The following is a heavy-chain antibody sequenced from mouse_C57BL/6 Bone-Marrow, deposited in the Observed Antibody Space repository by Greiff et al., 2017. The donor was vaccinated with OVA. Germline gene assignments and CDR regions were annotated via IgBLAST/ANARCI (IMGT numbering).Heavy chain of an antibody. Sequence: QVQLQQSGTELVKPGASVKLSCKASGYTFTSYWMHWVKQRPGQGLEWIGNINPSNGGTNYNEKFKSKATLTVDKSSSTAYMQLSSLTSEDSAVYYCARDTTVVSYWYFDVWGTGTTVTVSS. CDR1: GYTFTSYW. J-gene: IGHJ1*03. CDR2: INPSNGGT. D-gene: IGHD1-1*01. CDR3: ARDTTVVSYWYFDV. V-gene: IGHV1-53*01.